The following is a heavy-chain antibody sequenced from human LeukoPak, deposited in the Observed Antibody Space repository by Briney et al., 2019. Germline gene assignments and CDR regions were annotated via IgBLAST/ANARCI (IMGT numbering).Heavy chain of an antibody. CDR3: ARGSGWYYY. CDR1: GGSISSYY. V-gene: IGHV4-59*01. CDR2: IYNRGTT. J-gene: IGHJ4*02. Sequence: SETLSLTCTVSGGSISSYYWSWIRQPPGKGLEWIGYIYNRGTTNYNPSLKSRVTISVDMSKNQFSLKLSSVTAADTAVYYCARGSGWYYYWGQGILVTVSS. D-gene: IGHD6-19*01.